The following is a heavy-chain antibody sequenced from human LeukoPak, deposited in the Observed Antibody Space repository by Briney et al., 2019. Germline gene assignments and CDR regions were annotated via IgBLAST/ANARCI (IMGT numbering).Heavy chain of an antibody. D-gene: IGHD2-21*02. CDR3: ARVEYCGGDCANWFDP. V-gene: IGHV4-34*01. CDR1: GGSFSGYY. J-gene: IGHJ5*02. Sequence: SETLSLTCAVDGGSFSGYYWSWIRQPPGKGLEWIGEINHSGRTNYNSSLKSRVTMSIDTSKKQFSLKLSSVTAADTAVYYCARVEYCGGDCANWFDPWGQGTLVTVSS. CDR2: INHSGRT.